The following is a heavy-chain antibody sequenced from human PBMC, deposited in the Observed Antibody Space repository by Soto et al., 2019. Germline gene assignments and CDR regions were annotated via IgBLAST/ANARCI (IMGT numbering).Heavy chain of an antibody. CDR1: KFISSTYA. CDR3: ARDLRTSQQLALILDY. V-gene: IGHV3-30-3*01. CDR2: ISSDGNNK. Sequence: QVQLVESGGGVVQPGRSLRLSCAASKFISSTYAMHWVRQAPGKGLEWVAVISSDGNNKYYADSVKGRFTISRDNSKNTLYLQMNSLRVEDTALYYCARDLRTSQQLALILDYWGQGTLVTVSS. D-gene: IGHD6-13*01. J-gene: IGHJ4*02.